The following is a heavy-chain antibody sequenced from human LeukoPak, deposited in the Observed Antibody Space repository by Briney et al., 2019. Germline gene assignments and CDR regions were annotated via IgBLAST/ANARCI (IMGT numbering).Heavy chain of an antibody. Sequence: PSETLSLTCAVYGGSFSDYCWIWIRQPPGKGLEWIGEINHSGNTNYNPSLKSRVTMSVDTPKNQFSLKMSSVTAADTAVYYCARDLGYYDSSGYSDYWGQGTLVTVSS. V-gene: IGHV4-34*01. J-gene: IGHJ4*02. CDR2: INHSGNT. CDR3: ARDLGYYDSSGYSDY. CDR1: GGSFSDYC. D-gene: IGHD3-22*01.